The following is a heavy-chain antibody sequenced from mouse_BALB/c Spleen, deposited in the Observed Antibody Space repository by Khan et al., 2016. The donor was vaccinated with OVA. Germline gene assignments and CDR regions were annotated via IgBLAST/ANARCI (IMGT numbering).Heavy chain of an antibody. J-gene: IGHJ1*01. V-gene: IGHV9-1*02. CDR2: INTYTGEP. CDR3: ARISSYWYSDV. CDR1: GYTFTNYG. Sequence: QMQLVQSGPELKKPGETVKISCKASGYTFTNYGMNWVKLAPGKGLKWMGWINTYTGEPTYADDFKGRFVFSLDTSASTFYLQNNNLKNGDMATYFCARISSYWYSDVWGAGSTVTVSS. D-gene: IGHD6-2*01.